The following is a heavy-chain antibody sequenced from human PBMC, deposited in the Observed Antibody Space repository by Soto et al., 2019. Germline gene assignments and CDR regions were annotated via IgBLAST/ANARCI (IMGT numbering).Heavy chain of an antibody. V-gene: IGHV4-30-4*01. CDR3: ARVPTPFDYYYHMDV. CDR2: IFSSGTT. J-gene: IGHJ6*02. D-gene: IGHD3-16*01. CDR1: GDSISSGNKY. Sequence: SEPLSLTCTVSGDSISSGNKYWSWIRQPPGKGLEWIGYIFSSGTTYYNPSLKSRLTMSLDASQNQFSLKLNSLTDADTAVYFCARVPTPFDYYYHMDVWGQGTTVTVSS.